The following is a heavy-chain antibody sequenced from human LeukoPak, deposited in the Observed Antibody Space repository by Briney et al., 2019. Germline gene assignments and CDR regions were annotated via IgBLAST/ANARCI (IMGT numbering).Heavy chain of an antibody. CDR3: ARDLYYYGSGSYGMDV. CDR2: ISYDGSNK. Sequence: GGSLRLSCAASGFTFSSYAMHWVRQAPGKGLEWVAVISYDGSNKYYADSVKGRFTISRDNAKNSLYLQMNSLRAEDTAVYYCARDLYYYGSGSYGMDVWGQGTTVTVSS. V-gene: IGHV3-30-3*01. J-gene: IGHJ6*02. CDR1: GFTFSSYA. D-gene: IGHD3-10*01.